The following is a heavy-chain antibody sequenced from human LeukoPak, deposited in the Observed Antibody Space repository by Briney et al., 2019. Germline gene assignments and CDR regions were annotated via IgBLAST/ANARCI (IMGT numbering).Heavy chain of an antibody. CDR2: ISYDGSNK. D-gene: IGHD6-19*01. V-gene: IGHV3-30-3*01. J-gene: IGHJ4*02. CDR1: GFTFSSYA. Sequence: PWGSLCLACAASGFTFSSYAMHWVRQAPGKGLEWVAVISYDGSNKYYADSVKGRFTISRDNSKNTLYLQMNSLRAEDTAVYYCAREARDAGAAYYFDYYGWGKGVTVSS. CDR3: AREARDAGAAYYFDY.